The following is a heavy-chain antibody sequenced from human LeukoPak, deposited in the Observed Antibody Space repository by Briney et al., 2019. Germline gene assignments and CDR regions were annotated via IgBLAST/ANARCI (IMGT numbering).Heavy chain of an antibody. J-gene: IGHJ6*03. CDR1: GFDFSGFS. Sequence: GGSLRLSCVVSGFDFSGFSMSWVRQAPGKGLEWVAIMNEYGFEIFYVDSVKGRFIISRDNARNSLYLQMNSLRAEDTAVYYCARVRVVYSRPGRYMDVWGKGTTVTVSS. V-gene: IGHV3-7*01. D-gene: IGHD3-10*01. CDR3: ARVRVVYSRPGRYMDV. CDR2: MNEYGFEI.